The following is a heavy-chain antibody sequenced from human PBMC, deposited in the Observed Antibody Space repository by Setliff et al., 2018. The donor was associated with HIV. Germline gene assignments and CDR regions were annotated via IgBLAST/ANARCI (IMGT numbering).Heavy chain of an antibody. Sequence: PGGSLRLSCAASGFAFSSSEMNWVRQAPGRGLEWVSSISIGSGGAIDYADSVQGRFTISRDNSKNSLYLQMNSLRVEDTAIYYCAKMTPSYYFYMDAWGNGTTVTVSS. J-gene: IGHJ6*03. CDR3: AKMTPSYYFYMDA. CDR2: ISIGSGGAI. CDR1: GFAFSSSE. V-gene: IGHV3-48*03. D-gene: IGHD2-15*01.